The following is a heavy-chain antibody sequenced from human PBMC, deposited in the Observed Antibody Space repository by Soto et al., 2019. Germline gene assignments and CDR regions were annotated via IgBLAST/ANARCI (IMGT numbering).Heavy chain of an antibody. CDR3: ARGTREQLGQSYYFHY. D-gene: IGHD6-13*01. CDR1: GYTFPNYD. Sequence: ASVKVSCKASGYTFPNYDINWVRQATGQGLEWMGWMNPYSGNTGCAQKFQGRVTMTRNTSISTAYMELSSLRSEDTAVYYCARGTREQLGQSYYFHYWGQGALVTAPQ. V-gene: IGHV1-8*01. CDR2: MNPYSGNT. J-gene: IGHJ4*02.